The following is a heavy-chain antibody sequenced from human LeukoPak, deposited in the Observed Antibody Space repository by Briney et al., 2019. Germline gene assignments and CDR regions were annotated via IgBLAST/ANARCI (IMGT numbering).Heavy chain of an antibody. CDR1: GGTINPYY. D-gene: IGHD3-22*01. V-gene: IGHV4-59*01. CDR3: ARVVGHDSDGYYAGDFDY. J-gene: IGHJ4*02. Sequence: SETLSLTCTVSGGTINPYYWSWIRQSPGRGLEWLGYVYYSGSTNYNPSLRGRLTISVDTSKNQFSLNLRFVTVADTAVYYCARVVGHDSDGYYAGDFDYWGQGTLVTVSS. CDR2: VYYSGST.